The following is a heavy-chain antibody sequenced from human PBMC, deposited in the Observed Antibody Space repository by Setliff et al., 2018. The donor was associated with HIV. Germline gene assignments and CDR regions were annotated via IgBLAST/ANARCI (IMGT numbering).Heavy chain of an antibody. J-gene: IGHJ2*01. CDR2: IYYSGST. V-gene: IGHV4-59*11. CDR1: GGSISSHY. CDR3: ARGSGYPWYFDL. Sequence: SETLSLTCTVSGGSISSHYWSWIRQPPGQGLEWIGYIYYSGSTNYNPSLKSRVTISVDTSKNQFSLKLSSVTAADTAVYYCARGSGYPWYFDLWGRGTLVTVSS. D-gene: IGHD3-22*01.